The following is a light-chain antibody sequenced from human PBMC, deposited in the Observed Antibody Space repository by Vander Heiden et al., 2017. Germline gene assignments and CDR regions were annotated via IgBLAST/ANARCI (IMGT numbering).Light chain of an antibody. CDR1: QTVSSNY. CDR2: GAS. Sequence: ELVLTQSPGTLSLSPGERATLSCRASQTVSSNYLAWYQQIPGQPPRLLIYGASSRATGIPDRFSGSGSGTDFTLTIRRLEPEDFAVYYCQQYGSSPLYTFGQGTKLEIK. J-gene: IGKJ2*01. V-gene: IGKV3-20*01. CDR3: QQYGSSPLYT.